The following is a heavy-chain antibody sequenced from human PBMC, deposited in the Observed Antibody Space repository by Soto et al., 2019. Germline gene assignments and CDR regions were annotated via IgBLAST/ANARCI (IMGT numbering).Heavy chain of an antibody. D-gene: IGHD2-2*02. V-gene: IGHV1-2*02. Sequence: ASVKVSCKASGYTFTGYYMHWVLQAPGQGLEWMGWINPNSGGTNYAQKFQGRVTMTRDTSISTAYMELSRLRSDDTAVYYCARDGVNTPSSFDYWGQGTLVTVSS. CDR1: GYTFTGYY. CDR2: INPNSGGT. J-gene: IGHJ4*02. CDR3: ARDGVNTPSSFDY.